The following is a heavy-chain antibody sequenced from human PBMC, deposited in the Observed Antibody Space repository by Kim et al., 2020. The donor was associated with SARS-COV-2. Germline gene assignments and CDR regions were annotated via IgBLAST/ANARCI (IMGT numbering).Heavy chain of an antibody. V-gene: IGHV1-3*01. CDR3: ARMGFMVRGVIITTPIDY. CDR1: GYTFTSYA. J-gene: IGHJ4*02. Sequence: ASVKVSCKASGYTFTSYAMHWVRQAPGQRLEWMGWINAGNGNTKYSQKFQGRVTITRDTSASTAYMELSSLRSEDTAVYYCARMGFMVRGVIITTPIDYWGQGTLVTVSS. D-gene: IGHD3-10*01. CDR2: INAGNGNT.